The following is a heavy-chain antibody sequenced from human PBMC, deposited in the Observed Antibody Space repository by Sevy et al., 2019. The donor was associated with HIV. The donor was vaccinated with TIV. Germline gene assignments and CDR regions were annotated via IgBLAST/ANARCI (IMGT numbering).Heavy chain of an antibody. V-gene: IGHV3-23*01. D-gene: IGHD6-19*01. CDR3: TRDRQQWPLDH. CDR2: ISGGNIYT. Sequence: GGSLRLSCAASGFTFSNFGMNWVRQAPGKGLEWVSTISGGNIYTYYADSVKGRFTISRDNSKNILYLQMGSLRDEDTAIYYCTRDRQQWPLDHWGQGTLVTVSS. CDR1: GFTFSNFG. J-gene: IGHJ4*02.